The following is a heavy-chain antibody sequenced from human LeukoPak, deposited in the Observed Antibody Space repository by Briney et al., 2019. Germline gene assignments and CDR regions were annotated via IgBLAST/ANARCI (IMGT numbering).Heavy chain of an antibody. Sequence: GGSLRLSCAASGFTFSSYAMSWVRQAPGKGLEWVSAMSGSGSSTYYADSVKGRFTISRDNSKNTLYLQMNSLRPEDTAVYILAKVVRVIQLWSLDYWGQGNLVTVSS. CDR2: MSGSGSST. CDR1: GFTFSSYA. CDR3: AKVVRVIQLWSLDY. V-gene: IGHV3-23*01. D-gene: IGHD5-18*01. J-gene: IGHJ4*02.